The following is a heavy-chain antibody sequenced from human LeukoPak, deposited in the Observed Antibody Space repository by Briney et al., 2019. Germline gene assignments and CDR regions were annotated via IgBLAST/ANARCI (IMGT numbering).Heavy chain of an antibody. D-gene: IGHD2-2*01. CDR3: AKEFFRYCSSTSCYSDY. CDR2: IRYDGSNK. Sequence: PGGSLRLSCAASGFTFSSYGMHWVRQAPGKGLEWVAFIRYDGSNKYYADSVKGRFTISRDNSKNTLYLQMNSLRAEDTAVYCCAKEFFRYCSSTSCYSDYWGQGTLVTVSS. J-gene: IGHJ4*02. CDR1: GFTFSSYG. V-gene: IGHV3-30*02.